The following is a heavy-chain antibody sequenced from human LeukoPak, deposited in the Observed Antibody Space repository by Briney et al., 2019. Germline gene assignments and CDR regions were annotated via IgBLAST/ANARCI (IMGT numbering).Heavy chain of an antibody. CDR3: AKHPSSSGWYYDY. CDR2: ISGSGGST. D-gene: IGHD6-19*01. CDR1: GFTVSSNY. Sequence: PGGSLRLSCAASGFTVSSNYMSWVRQAPGKGLEWVSAISGSGGSTYYADSVKGRFTISRDNSKNTLYLQMNSLRAEDTAVYYCAKHPSSSGWYYDYWGQGTLVTVSS. J-gene: IGHJ4*02. V-gene: IGHV3-23*01.